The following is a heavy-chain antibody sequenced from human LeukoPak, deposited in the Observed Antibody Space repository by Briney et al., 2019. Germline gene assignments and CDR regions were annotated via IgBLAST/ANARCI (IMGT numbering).Heavy chain of an antibody. CDR2: IIPIFGTA. V-gene: IGHV1-69*06. D-gene: IGHD3-16*01. J-gene: IGHJ4*02. CDR1: GGSFSNHG. Sequence: SVKVSCKASGGSFSNHGFSWVRQAPGQGLDWMGGIIPIFGTANYAEKFQGRVTIAADKSTSTAYMELSSLRSDDGAVYYCARDQGGYSYFDYWGQGTLVTVSS. CDR3: ARDQGGYSYFDY.